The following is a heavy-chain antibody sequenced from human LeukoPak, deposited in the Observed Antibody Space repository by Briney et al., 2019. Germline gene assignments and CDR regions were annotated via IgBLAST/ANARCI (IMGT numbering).Heavy chain of an antibody. CDR2: IYPGDSDT. J-gene: IGHJ6*03. Sequence: GESLKISCKGSGYSFTSYWIGWVRQMPGKGLGWMGIIYPGDSDTIYRPSFQGQVTISADKSISNSNLQLNILKASDTAKYYCARHCSSTSCYMGMDVWGKGTTVTVSS. CDR3: ARHCSSTSCYMGMDV. CDR1: GYSFTSYW. V-gene: IGHV5-51*01. D-gene: IGHD2-2*02.